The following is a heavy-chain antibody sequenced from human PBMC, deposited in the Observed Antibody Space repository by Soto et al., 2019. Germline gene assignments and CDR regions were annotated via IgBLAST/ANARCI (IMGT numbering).Heavy chain of an antibody. CDR2: ISAYNGNT. Sequence: QVQLVQSGAEVKKPGASVKVSCKASGYTFTSYGISWVRQAPGQGLEWMGWISAYNGNTNYAQKLQGRVTITPDTSTSTAYMEVRRLRSDPAAVYYWARFLQGGGGYDLYYWGQGTLVTVSS. J-gene: IGHJ4*02. CDR3: ARFLQGGGGYDLYY. CDR1: GYTFTSYG. D-gene: IGHD5-12*01. V-gene: IGHV1-18*01.